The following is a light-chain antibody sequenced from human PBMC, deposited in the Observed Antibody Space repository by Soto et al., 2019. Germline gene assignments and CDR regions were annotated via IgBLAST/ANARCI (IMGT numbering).Light chain of an antibody. J-gene: IGLJ3*02. Sequence: QSVLTQPPSASGSPGQSVTISCTGTSSDVGGYNYVSWYQQYPGRATKLMIYEVTKRPSGVPDRFSGSKSGNTASLTVSGLQAEDEADYYCSSYAASNNFYVGFGGGTKVTVL. CDR3: SSYAASNNFYVG. CDR1: SSDVGGYNY. CDR2: EVT. V-gene: IGLV2-8*01.